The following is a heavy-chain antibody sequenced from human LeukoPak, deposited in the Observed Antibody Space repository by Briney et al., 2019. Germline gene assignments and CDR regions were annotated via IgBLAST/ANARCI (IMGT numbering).Heavy chain of an antibody. CDR1: GYSISSGYY. CDR3: ARLGRVPGWFDP. D-gene: IGHD3-10*01. V-gene: IGHV4-38-2*01. Sequence: PSETLSLTCAVSGYSISSGYYWGWIPQPPGKGLEWIGRIYHSGSTYYNPSLKSRITISVDTSKNQFSLKLSSVAAADTAVYYCARLGRVPGWFDPWGQGTLVTVSS. CDR2: IYHSGST. J-gene: IGHJ5*02.